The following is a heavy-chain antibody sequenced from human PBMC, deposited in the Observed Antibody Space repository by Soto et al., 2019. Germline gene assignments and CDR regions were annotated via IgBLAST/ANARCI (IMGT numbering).Heavy chain of an antibody. Sequence: PGVSLRLSCAASGFTFSSYAMSWVRQAPGKGLEWVSAISGSGGSTYYADSVKGRFTISRDNSKNTLYLQMNSLRAEDTAVYYCASSSGALLYCTNGVCMIYWGQGTLVTVSS. D-gene: IGHD2-8*01. CDR1: GFTFSSYA. CDR2: ISGSGGST. V-gene: IGHV3-23*01. CDR3: ASSSGALLYCTNGVCMIY. J-gene: IGHJ4*02.